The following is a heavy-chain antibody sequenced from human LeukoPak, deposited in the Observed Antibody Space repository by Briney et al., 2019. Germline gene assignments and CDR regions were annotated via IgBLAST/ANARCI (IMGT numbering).Heavy chain of an antibody. D-gene: IGHD1-26*01. CDR2: ISSSSSYI. Sequence: GGSLRLSCAASGFTFSSYAMSWVRQAPGKGLEWVSSISSSSSYIYYADSVKGRFTISRDNAKNSLYLQMNSLRAEDTAVYYCARDSLELLVDYWGQGTLVTVSS. V-gene: IGHV3-21*01. CDR3: ARDSLELLVDY. J-gene: IGHJ4*02. CDR1: GFTFSSYA.